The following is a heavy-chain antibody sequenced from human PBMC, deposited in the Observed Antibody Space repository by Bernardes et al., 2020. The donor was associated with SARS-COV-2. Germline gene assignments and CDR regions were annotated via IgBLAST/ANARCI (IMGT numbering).Heavy chain of an antibody. CDR2: TWYDGSNK. CDR3: ARDDFWSGYYTHYYYGMDV. J-gene: IGHJ6*02. CDR1: GFPFSSYG. V-gene: IGHV3-33*01. D-gene: IGHD3-3*01. Sequence: GGSLRLSCAASGFPFSSYGMHWVRQAPGKGLEWVAVTWYDGSNKYYADSVKGRFTISRDNSKNTLYLQMNSLRAEDTAVYYCARDDFWSGYYTHYYYGMDVWGQGTTVTVSS.